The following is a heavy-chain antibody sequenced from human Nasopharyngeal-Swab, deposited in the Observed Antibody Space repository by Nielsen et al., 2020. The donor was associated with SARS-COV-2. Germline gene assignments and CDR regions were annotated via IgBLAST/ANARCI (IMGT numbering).Heavy chain of an antibody. CDR3: ARAGSSWLGFYFDY. Sequence: GESLKISCAASGFTFSSYAMHWVRQAPGKGLEWVAVISYDGSNKYYADSVKGRFTISGDNSKNTLYLQMNSLRAEDTAVYYCARAGSSWLGFYFDYWGQGTLVTVSS. CDR1: GFTFSSYA. V-gene: IGHV3-30*04. D-gene: IGHD6-13*01. J-gene: IGHJ4*02. CDR2: ISYDGSNK.